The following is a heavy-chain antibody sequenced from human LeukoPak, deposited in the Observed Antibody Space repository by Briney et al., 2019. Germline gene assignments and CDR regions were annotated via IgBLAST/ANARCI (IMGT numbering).Heavy chain of an antibody. J-gene: IGHJ4*02. CDR3: TTDSGYGGNSEDDY. CDR2: IKSKTDGGTT. V-gene: IGHV3-15*01. Sequence: ETLSLTCTVSGGSISSYYWSWIRQPAGKGLEWVGRIKSKTDGGTTDYAAPVKGRFTISRDDSKNTLYLQMNSLKTEDTAVYYCTTDSGYGGNSEDDYWGQGTLVTVSS. CDR1: GGSISSYY. D-gene: IGHD4-23*01.